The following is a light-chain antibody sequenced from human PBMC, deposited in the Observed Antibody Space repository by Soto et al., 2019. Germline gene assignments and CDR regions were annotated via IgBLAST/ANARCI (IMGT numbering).Light chain of an antibody. J-gene: IGKJ3*01. CDR3: QQSYSTHRT. CDR2: GAS. Sequence: MTQAPSTLSASPGDRATLSCTASQTVNRKLAWYQQKPGQAPKLLIYGASTRSTGIPARFSGSGSGTEFTLTISSLQSEDFATYYCQQSYSTHRTFGHGTKVDI. CDR1: QTVNRK. V-gene: IGKV3-15*01.